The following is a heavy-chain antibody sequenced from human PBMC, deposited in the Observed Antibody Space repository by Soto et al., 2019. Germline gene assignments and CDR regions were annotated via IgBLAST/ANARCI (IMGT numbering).Heavy chain of an antibody. D-gene: IGHD4-17*01. CDR3: SKELGGHYAFSY. J-gene: IGHJ4*01. CDR1: GFTFDDYA. CDR2: ISWNSGSI. Sequence: QPGGSLRLSCAASGFTFDDYAMHWVRQAPGKGLEWVSGISWNSGSIGYADSVKGRFTISRDNAKNSLYLQMNSLRAEDTALYYCSKELGGHYAFSYWGRGTLVPVSS. V-gene: IGHV3-9*01.